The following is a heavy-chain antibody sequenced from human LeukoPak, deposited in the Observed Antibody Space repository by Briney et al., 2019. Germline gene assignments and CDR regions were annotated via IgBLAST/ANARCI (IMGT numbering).Heavy chain of an antibody. J-gene: IGHJ4*02. CDR1: GYTFTSYG. CDR2: ISAYNGNT. V-gene: IGHV1-18*01. CDR3: ARDVVGSGWYIEDDY. D-gene: IGHD6-19*01. Sequence: GASVKVSCKASGYTFTSYGISWVRQAPGQGLEWMGWISAYNGNTNYAQKLQGRVTMTTDTSTSTAYMEPRSLRSDDTAVYYCARDVVGSGWYIEDDYWGQGTLVTVSS.